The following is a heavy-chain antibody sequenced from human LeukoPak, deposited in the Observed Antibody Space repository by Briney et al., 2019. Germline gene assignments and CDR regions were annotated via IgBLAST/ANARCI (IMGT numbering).Heavy chain of an antibody. D-gene: IGHD4-17*01. CDR1: GYTFINYY. V-gene: IGHV1-2*02. CDR3: TRDLLGFATTPLSD. J-gene: IGHJ4*02. Sequence: GASVTVSCKASGYTFINYYMHWVRQAPGHGLEWMGWINPNRGDTNYAQKFQGRVTMTRDTSISTAFMELTRLTSDDTAVYYCTRDLLGFATTPLSDWGQGTLVTVSS. CDR2: INPNRGDT.